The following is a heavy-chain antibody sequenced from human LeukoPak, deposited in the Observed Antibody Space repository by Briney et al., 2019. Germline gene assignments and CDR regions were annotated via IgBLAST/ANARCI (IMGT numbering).Heavy chain of an antibody. J-gene: IGHJ3*02. V-gene: IGHV4-39*01. Sequence: SETLSLTCTVSGGSLNTYYWGWIRQPPGKGLEWIGSMYYSGSSYYNPSLKSRVTLSVDTSKNQFSLKLSSVTAADAAVYYCARQVVVITGIDAFDIWGQGTMVTVSS. CDR1: GGSLNTYY. D-gene: IGHD3-22*01. CDR2: MYYSGSS. CDR3: ARQVVVITGIDAFDI.